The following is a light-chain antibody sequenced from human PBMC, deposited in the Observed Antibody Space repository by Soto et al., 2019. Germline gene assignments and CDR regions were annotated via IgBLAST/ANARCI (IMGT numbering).Light chain of an antibody. J-gene: IGKJ5*01. V-gene: IGKV3-20*01. CDR1: QTVRSNY. Sequence: EIVLTQSPGTLSLFPGERATLSCRASQTVRSNYLAWYQQKPGQAPRLLIYDASRRATGIPDRFSGSGSGTDFTLAISRLEPEDFVVYYCQQYGGAPQITFGQGTRLETK. CDR2: DAS. CDR3: QQYGGAPQIT.